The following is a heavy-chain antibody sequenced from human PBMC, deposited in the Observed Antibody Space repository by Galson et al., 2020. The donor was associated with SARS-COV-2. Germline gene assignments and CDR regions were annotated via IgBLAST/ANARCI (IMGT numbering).Heavy chain of an antibody. V-gene: IGHV4-39*01. CDR3: ARAKSSPMIVGVTYYGMDV. CDR1: GGSISSSSYY. Sequence: ETSETLSLTCTVSGGSISSSSYYWGWIRQPPGKGLEWIGSIYYSGSTYYNPSLKRRVTISVDTSKNQFSLKLSSVTAADTAVYYCARAKSSPMIVGVTYYGMDVWGQGTTVTVSS. J-gene: IGHJ6*02. D-gene: IGHD3-22*01. CDR2: IYYSGST.